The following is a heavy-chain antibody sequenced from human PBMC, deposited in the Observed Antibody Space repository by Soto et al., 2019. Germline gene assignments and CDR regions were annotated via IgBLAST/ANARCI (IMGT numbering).Heavy chain of an antibody. V-gene: IGHV4-39*01. CDR3: ARLEQSGYDSHPDY. Sequence: QLQLQESGPGLVKPSETLSLTCTVSGGSISSSSYYWGWIRQPPGKGLEWIGSIYYSGSTYYNPSRKSRVTXXVXTXXNPFSLKLSSATAADTAVYYCARLEQSGYDSHPDYWGQGTLVTVSS. CDR1: GGSISSSSYY. CDR2: IYYSGST. J-gene: IGHJ4*02. D-gene: IGHD5-12*01.